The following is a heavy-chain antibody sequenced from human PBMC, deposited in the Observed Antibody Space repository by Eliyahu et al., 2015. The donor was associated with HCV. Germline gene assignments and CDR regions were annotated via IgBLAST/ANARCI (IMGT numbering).Heavy chain of an antibody. J-gene: IGHJ2*01. D-gene: IGHD2-2*01. Sequence: QLQLQESGPGLVKPSETLSLTCTVSGGSISSSSYYWGWIRQPPGKGLEWIGSIYYSGSTYYNPSLKSRVTISVDTSKNQFSLKLSSVTAADTAVYYCARPYCSSTSCYGDWYFDLWGRGTLVTVSS. V-gene: IGHV4-39*01. CDR2: IYYSGST. CDR1: GGSISSSSYY. CDR3: ARPYCSSTSCYGDWYFDL.